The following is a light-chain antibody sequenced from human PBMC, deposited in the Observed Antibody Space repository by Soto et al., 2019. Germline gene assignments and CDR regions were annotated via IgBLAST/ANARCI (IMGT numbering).Light chain of an antibody. V-gene: IGLV3-21*02. CDR2: DDS. J-gene: IGLJ2*01. CDR1: NIGSKS. Sequence: SYELTQPPSVSVAPGQTARITCGGNNIGSKSVHWYQQKPGQAPVLVVYDDSDRPSWIPERFSGSNSGNTATLTISRVEAGDEADYYCQVWDSSSDHLVFGGGTKLTVL. CDR3: QVWDSSSDHLV.